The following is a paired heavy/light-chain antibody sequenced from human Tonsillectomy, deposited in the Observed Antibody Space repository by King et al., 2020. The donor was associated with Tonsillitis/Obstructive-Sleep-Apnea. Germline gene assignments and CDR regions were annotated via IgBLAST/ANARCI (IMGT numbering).Light chain of an antibody. V-gene: IGKV1-5*01. CDR1: QGISNW. CDR2: DAS. CDR3: QHYNSYLGT. Sequence: DIQMTQSPSTLSASVGDRVTLTCRASQGISNWLAWYQQKPGKAPKLLIYDASSLETGVPSRFSGSGSGTEFTLTISSLQPDDFATYYCQHYNSYLGTFGQGTKVEIK. J-gene: IGKJ1*01.
Heavy chain of an antibody. CDR2: IMPIFGIP. D-gene: IGHD2-8*02. V-gene: IGHV1-69*12. CDR1: GGTFSSDP. Sequence: QVQLVQSGAEVKKPGSSVKVSCKASGGTFSSDPISWVRQAPGQGLEWMGAIMPIFGIPNTAQRFQGRVTITADESTSTVYMELSSLRSGDTATYYCARVGRRSPCTGAVCYFDFWGPGTQVTVSS. CDR3: ARVGRRSPCTGAVCYFDF. J-gene: IGHJ4*02.